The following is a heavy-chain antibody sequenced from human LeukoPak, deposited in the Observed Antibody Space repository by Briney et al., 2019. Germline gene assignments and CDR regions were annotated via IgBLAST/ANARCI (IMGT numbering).Heavy chain of an antibody. CDR2: NRSRSNYI. CDR1: GFTFTTYS. V-gene: IGHV3-21*01. CDR3: ARARAGDPRDFDY. J-gene: IGHJ4*02. Sequence: GALRLCCAASGFTFTTYSKYWGRQAAREGLEWGSFNRSRSNYIYYAESVKGRFTISRDNAKNSLYLQMNSLRAEDTAVYYCARARAGDPRDFDYWGQGTLVTVSS. D-gene: IGHD5-24*01.